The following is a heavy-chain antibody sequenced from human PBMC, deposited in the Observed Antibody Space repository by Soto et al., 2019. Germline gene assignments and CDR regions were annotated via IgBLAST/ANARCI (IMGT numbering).Heavy chain of an antibody. CDR2: IYPGDSDT. CDR3: ATKGGVNYYDSRILAAFDI. Sequence: GESLKISCKGSGYSFTSYWIGWVRQMPGKGLEWMGIIYPGDSDTRYSPSFQGQVTSSAGKSFSPAYLQWSSLKTSDTAMYYWATKGGVNYYDSRILAAFDIWGQGTMVTVSS. V-gene: IGHV5-51*01. D-gene: IGHD3-22*01. J-gene: IGHJ3*02. CDR1: GYSFTSYW.